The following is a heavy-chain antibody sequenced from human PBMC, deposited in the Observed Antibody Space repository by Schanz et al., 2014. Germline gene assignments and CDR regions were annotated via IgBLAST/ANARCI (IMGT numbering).Heavy chain of an antibody. D-gene: IGHD2-8*02. CDR3: AKSLESCPGGRCSRGYFDY. CDR1: GFTFSDYW. V-gene: IGHV3-23*04. Sequence: EVQLVESGGGLVQPGGSLRLSCTASGFTFSDYWMSWVRQAPGKGPEWVSAISGSGGSTYYADSVKGRFTISRDNFKGALYLQMSSLRAEDTAVYYCAKSLESCPGGRCSRGYFDYWGQGTLVTVSS. J-gene: IGHJ4*02. CDR2: ISGSGGST.